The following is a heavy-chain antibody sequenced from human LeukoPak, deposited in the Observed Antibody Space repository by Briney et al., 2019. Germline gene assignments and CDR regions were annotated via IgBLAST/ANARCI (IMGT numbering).Heavy chain of an antibody. CDR2: ISAYNGNT. Sequence: ASVKVSCKASGYTFSSYGISWVRQAPGQGLEWMGWISAYNGNTNYRQKLQGRVTMTTDTSTSTAYMDLRRLRSDDTAIYYCARDPPDGSGTYYNDSPDYWGQGTLVTVSS. J-gene: IGHJ4*02. CDR3: ARDPPDGSGTYYNDSPDY. CDR1: GYTFSSYG. D-gene: IGHD3-10*01. V-gene: IGHV1-18*01.